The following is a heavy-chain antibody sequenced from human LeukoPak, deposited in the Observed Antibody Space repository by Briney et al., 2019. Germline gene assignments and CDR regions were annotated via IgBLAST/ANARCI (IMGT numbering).Heavy chain of an antibody. Sequence: SETLSLTCTVSYGSINSRSFYWSWIRQPAGGGLEWIGRIYIDGNIHYNPSLRSRVTISLDTSKNKFSLQLTSVTAADTAMYYCARYGRAASGMMVGFDTWGQGTLVSVSS. CDR3: ARYGRAASGMMVGFDT. D-gene: IGHD6-13*01. CDR2: IYIDGNI. CDR1: YGSINSRSFY. V-gene: IGHV4-61*02. J-gene: IGHJ5*02.